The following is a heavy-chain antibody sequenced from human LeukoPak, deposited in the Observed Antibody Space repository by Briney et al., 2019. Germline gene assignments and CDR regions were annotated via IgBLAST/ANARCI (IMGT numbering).Heavy chain of an antibody. Sequence: SVKVSCKASGGTLSSYAISWVRQAPGQGLEWMGGIIPIFGTANYAQKFQGRVTITADKSTSTAYMELSSLRSKDTAVYYCAREIKRGTDAFDIWGQGTMVTVSS. CDR3: AREIKRGTDAFDI. CDR1: GGTLSSYA. CDR2: IIPIFGTA. D-gene: IGHD1-1*01. J-gene: IGHJ3*02. V-gene: IGHV1-69*06.